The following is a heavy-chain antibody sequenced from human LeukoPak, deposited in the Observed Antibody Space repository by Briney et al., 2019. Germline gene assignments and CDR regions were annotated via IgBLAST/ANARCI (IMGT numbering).Heavy chain of an antibody. D-gene: IGHD4-17*01. CDR3: ARDREHYGDYGFDY. CDR2: IKQDGSEK. V-gene: IGHV3-7*01. Sequence: PGGSLRLSCAASGFTFSSYWMSWVRQAPGKGLEWVANIKQDGSEKYYVDSVKGRFTISRDNAKNSLYLQMNSLRAEDTAVYYCARDREHYGDYGFDYWGQGTLVTVSS. J-gene: IGHJ4*02. CDR1: GFTFSSYW.